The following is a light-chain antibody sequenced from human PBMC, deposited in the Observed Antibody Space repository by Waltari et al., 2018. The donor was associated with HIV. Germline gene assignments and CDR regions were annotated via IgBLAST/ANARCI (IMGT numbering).Light chain of an antibody. Sequence: QSLLTQPPSVSGAPGQRVTVPCTGSSSNIGAGFVVRWYQHLPGTAPKLPIYCSRKPPAGAPHRLSCSGSDPAASLAITVRGADYEADYYLQSFGSGLGGYVFGIGTKVTVL. J-gene: IGLJ1*01. CDR3: QSFGSGLGGYV. CDR2: CSR. CDR1: SSNIGAGFV. V-gene: IGLV1-40*01.